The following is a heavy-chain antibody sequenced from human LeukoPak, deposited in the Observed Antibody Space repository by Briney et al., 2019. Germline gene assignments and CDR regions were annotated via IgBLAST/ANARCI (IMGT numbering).Heavy chain of an antibody. CDR3: ARQETAAGTVGLGLRGLNWFDP. Sequence: SETLSLTCTVSGVSISSSSYYWGWIRQPPGKGLEWIGSIYYSGCTYYNPSLKSRVTISVDTSKNQFSLKLSSVTAADTAVYYCARQETAAGTVGLGLRGLNWFDPWGQGTLVTVSS. D-gene: IGHD6-13*01. J-gene: IGHJ5*02. CDR2: IYYSGCT. CDR1: GVSISSSSYY. V-gene: IGHV4-39*01.